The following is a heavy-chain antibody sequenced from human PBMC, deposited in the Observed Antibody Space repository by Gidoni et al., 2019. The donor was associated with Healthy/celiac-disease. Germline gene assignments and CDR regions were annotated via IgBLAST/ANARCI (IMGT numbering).Heavy chain of an antibody. CDR1: GFTFSSYS. CDR2: ISSSSSYI. D-gene: IGHD5-18*01. Sequence: EVQLVESGGGLVKPGGSLRPSCAASGFTFSSYSMNWVRQAPGKGLEWVSSISSSSSYIYYADSVKGRFTISRDNAKNSLYLQMNSLRAEDTAVYYCARVSAMHYGMDVWGQGTTVTVSS. V-gene: IGHV3-21*01. CDR3: ARVSAMHYGMDV. J-gene: IGHJ6*02.